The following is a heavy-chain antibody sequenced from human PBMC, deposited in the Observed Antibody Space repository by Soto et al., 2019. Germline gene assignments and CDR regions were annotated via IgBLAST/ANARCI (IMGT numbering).Heavy chain of an antibody. D-gene: IGHD6-13*01. V-gene: IGHV3-33*01. CDR2: IWYDGSNK. CDR1: GFTFSSYG. CDR3: ARVGYSSSWYESYYYYGMDV. J-gene: IGHJ6*02. Sequence: PGGSLRLSCAASGFTFSSYGMHWVRQAPGKGLEWVAVIWYDGSNKYYADSVKGRFTISRDNSKNTLYLQMNSLRAEDTAVYYCARVGYSSSWYESYYYYGMDVWGQGTTVTVSS.